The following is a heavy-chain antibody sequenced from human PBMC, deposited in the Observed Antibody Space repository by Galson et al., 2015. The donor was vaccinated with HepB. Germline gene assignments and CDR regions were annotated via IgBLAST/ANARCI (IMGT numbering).Heavy chain of an antibody. CDR3: ARLMGYYDSSGFSLSGLDP. V-gene: IGHV5-51*01. CDR2: IYPGDSDT. J-gene: IGHJ5*02. CDR1: GYSFTSYW. Sequence: QSGAEVKKPGESLKISCKGSGYSFTSYWIGWVRQMPGKGLEWMGIIYPGDSDTRYSPSFQGQVTISADKSISTAHLQWSSLKASDTAMYYCARLMGYYDSSGFSLSGLDPWGQGTLVTVSS. D-gene: IGHD3-22*01.